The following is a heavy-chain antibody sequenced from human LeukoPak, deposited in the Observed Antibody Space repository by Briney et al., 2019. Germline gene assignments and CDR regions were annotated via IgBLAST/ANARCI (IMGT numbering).Heavy chain of an antibody. CDR1: GGSVSSSTYY. D-gene: IGHD1-1*01. J-gene: IGHJ4*02. CDR2: VSYTGST. V-gene: IGHV4-39*02. Sequence: PSETLSLTCTVSGGSVSSSTYYWGWIRQPPGKGLEWIGSVSYTGSTYYNPSLKSRVTISVDTSRNQFSLRLSSVTAADTAVYYCAREADNNWGYWGQGTLVTVSS. CDR3: AREADNNWGY.